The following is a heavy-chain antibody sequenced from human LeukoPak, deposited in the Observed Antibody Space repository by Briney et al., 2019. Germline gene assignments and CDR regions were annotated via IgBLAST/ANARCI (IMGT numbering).Heavy chain of an antibody. CDR2: IYYSGST. J-gene: IGHJ4*02. Sequence: SETLSLTCTVSGGSISSGDYYWSWIRQPPGKGLEWIGYIYYSGSTYYNPSLKSRLSISVDTSNNQLSLKLSSVTAADTAVYYCARDRYFIGFDYWGQGTLVTVSS. D-gene: IGHD3-9*01. CDR1: GGSISSGDYY. CDR3: ARDRYFIGFDY. V-gene: IGHV4-30-4*01.